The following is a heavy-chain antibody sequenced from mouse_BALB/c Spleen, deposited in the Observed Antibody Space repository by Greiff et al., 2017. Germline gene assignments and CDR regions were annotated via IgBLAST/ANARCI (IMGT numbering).Heavy chain of an antibody. D-gene: IGHD1-1*02. CDR2: IDPANGDT. CDR1: GFNIKDYY. Sequence: EVQLQQSGAELVRSGASVKLSCTASGFNIKDYYMHWVKQRPEQGLEWIGWIDPANGDTEYAPKFQGKATMTADTSSNTAYLQLSSLTAEDTAVYYCNAYGGFAYWGQGTLVTVSA. J-gene: IGHJ3*01. CDR3: NAYGGFAY. V-gene: IGHV14-4*02.